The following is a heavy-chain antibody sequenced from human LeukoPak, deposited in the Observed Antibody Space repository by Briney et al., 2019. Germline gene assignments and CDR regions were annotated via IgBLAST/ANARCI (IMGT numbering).Heavy chain of an antibody. CDR2: INSDGSST. D-gene: IGHD6-13*01. CDR1: GFTFSSYW. Sequence: GGSLRLSCAASGFTFSSYWMHWVRQAPGKGLVWVSRINSDGSSTSYADSVKGRFAISRDNAKNTLYLQMNSLRAEDTAVYYCVVAAAGTFVYWGQGTLVTVSS. J-gene: IGHJ4*02. V-gene: IGHV3-74*01. CDR3: VVAAAGTFVY.